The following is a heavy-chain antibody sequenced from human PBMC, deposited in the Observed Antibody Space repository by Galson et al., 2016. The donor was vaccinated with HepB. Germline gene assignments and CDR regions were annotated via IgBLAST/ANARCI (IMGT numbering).Heavy chain of an antibody. Sequence: SLRLSCAASGFTFTTYAMTWVRQTPGKGLEWVSSVTASGSWTYHAESVKGRLTISRDNSKNTLYLQMNSLRAEDTAVYYCARNPNGDYFGAFDFWGQGTMVTVSS. V-gene: IGHV3-23*01. D-gene: IGHD4-17*01. CDR3: ARNPNGDYFGAFDF. J-gene: IGHJ3*01. CDR1: GFTFTTYA. CDR2: VTASGSWT.